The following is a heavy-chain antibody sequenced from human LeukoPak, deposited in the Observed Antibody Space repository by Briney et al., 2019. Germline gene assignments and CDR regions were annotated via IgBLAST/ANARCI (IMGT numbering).Heavy chain of an antibody. CDR2: IKQDGSEK. D-gene: IGHD6-13*01. Sequence: GGSLRLSCAGSGFTVSGYWMTWVRQAPGKGLEWVANIKQDGSEKNYVDSVKGRFTISRDNAENSLFLQMNSLRVEDTAVYYCAREWQGGIAAAGTRIEGDYCGQGTLVAVSS. CDR3: AREWQGGIAAAGTRIEGDY. J-gene: IGHJ4*02. CDR1: GFTVSGYW. V-gene: IGHV3-7*01.